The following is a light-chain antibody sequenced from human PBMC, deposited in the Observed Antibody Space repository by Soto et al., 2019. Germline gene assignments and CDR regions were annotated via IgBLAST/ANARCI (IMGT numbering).Light chain of an antibody. J-gene: IGKJ2*01. CDR3: QQYDSSSST. CDR2: DAS. Sequence: DIQMTQSPSTLSASVGDGVTITCRASQNISVWLAWYQQRPGKAPKFLIYDASSLETGVPSRFSGSGSGTEFTLTIRSLQPDDFATYYCQQYDSSSSTFGQGTKLEIK. CDR1: QNISVW. V-gene: IGKV1-5*01.